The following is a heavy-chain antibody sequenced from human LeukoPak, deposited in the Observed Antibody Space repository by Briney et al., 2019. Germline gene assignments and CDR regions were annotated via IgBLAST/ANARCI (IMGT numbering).Heavy chain of an antibody. CDR3: ASSGIAVAGKAQPFDY. CDR2: INPSGGST. V-gene: IGHV1-46*01. Sequence: ASVKVSCKASGYTFTSYYMHWVRQAPGQGLEWMGIINPSGGSTSYAQKFQGRVTMTRDTSTSTVYMELSSLRSEDTAVYYCASSGIAVAGKAQPFDYWGQGTLVTVSP. J-gene: IGHJ4*02. CDR1: GYTFTSYY. D-gene: IGHD6-19*01.